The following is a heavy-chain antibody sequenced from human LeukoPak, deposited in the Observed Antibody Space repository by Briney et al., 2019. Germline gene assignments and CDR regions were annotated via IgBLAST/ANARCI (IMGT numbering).Heavy chain of an antibody. Sequence: GGSLRLSCAASGFTFSSYEMNWARQAQGKGLEWVSYISSSGSTIYYADSVKGRFTISRDNAENSLYLQMNSLRAEDTAVYYCARVLPHSDPLDYWGQGTLVTVSS. CDR2: ISSSGSTI. V-gene: IGHV3-48*03. CDR1: GFTFSSYE. CDR3: ARVLPHSDPLDY. J-gene: IGHJ4*02. D-gene: IGHD2-15*01.